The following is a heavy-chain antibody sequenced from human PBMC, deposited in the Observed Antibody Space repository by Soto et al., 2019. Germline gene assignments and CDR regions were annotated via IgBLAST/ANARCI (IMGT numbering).Heavy chain of an antibody. J-gene: IGHJ5*02. D-gene: IGHD2-2*01. V-gene: IGHV1-18*04. CDR1: GYTFTSYG. CDR2: ISAYNGNT. Sequence: ASVKVSCKASGYTFTSYGISWVRQAPGQGLEWMGWISAYNGNTNYAQKLQGRVTMTTDTSTSTAYMEPRSLRSDDTAVYYCARGGAYCSSTSCYSVYNWFDPWGQGTLGTV. CDR3: ARGGAYCSSTSCYSVYNWFDP.